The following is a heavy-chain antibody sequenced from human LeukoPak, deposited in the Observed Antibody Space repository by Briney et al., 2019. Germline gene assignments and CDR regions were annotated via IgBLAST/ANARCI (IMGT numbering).Heavy chain of an antibody. CDR1: GGTFSSYA. Sequence: SVKVSCKASGGTFSSYAISWVRQAPGQGLEWMGGIIPIFGTANYAQKFQGRVTITTDESTSTAYMELSSLRSEDTAVYYCARHSGSYYAKAFDIWGQGTMVTVSS. D-gene: IGHD1-26*01. CDR3: ARHSGSYYAKAFDI. CDR2: IIPIFGTA. V-gene: IGHV1-69*05. J-gene: IGHJ3*02.